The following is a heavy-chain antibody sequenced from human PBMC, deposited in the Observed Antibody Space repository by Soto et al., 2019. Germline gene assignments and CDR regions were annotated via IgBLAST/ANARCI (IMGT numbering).Heavy chain of an antibody. CDR2: ISSSSIYI. CDR1: GFTFTSYS. CDR3: ARVATGGVSGCMDV. V-gene: IGHV3-21*01. D-gene: IGHD3-3*01. Sequence: EVQLVESGGGLVKPGGSLRLSCAASGFTFTSYSMNWVRQAPGKGLEWVSSISSSSIYIYHADSVKGRFTISRDNAKNSLYLLMNSLRAEDTAVYYCARVATGGVSGCMDVWGQGTTVTVSS. J-gene: IGHJ6*02.